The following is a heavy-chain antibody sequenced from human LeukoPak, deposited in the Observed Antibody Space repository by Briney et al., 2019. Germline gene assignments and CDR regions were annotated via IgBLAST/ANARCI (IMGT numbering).Heavy chain of an antibody. CDR3: ARATLVGATLTFDY. V-gene: IGHV4-59*01. D-gene: IGHD1-26*01. J-gene: IGHJ4*02. Sequence: SETLSLTCTVSGGSISSYYWSWIRQPPGKGLEWIGYIYYSGSTNYNPSLKSRVTISVDTSKNQFSLKLSSVTAADTAVYYCARATLVGATLTFDYWGQGTLVTVSS. CDR2: IYYSGST. CDR1: GGSISSYY.